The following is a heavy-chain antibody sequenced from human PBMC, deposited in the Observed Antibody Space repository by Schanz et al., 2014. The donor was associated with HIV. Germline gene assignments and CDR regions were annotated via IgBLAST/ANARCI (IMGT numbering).Heavy chain of an antibody. V-gene: IGHV3-7*01. Sequence: EVQLVESGGGLVQPGGSLRLSCAASGFTFSSYWMTWVRQAPGKGLEWVANIKQDGSVKSYPDSVKGRFTISRDNAKKSLYLQMNSLRAEDTALYFCAREAILTGYYNLDYWGQGTLVTVSS. CDR1: GFTFSSYW. J-gene: IGHJ4*02. CDR2: IKQDGSVK. CDR3: AREAILTGYYNLDY. D-gene: IGHD3-9*01.